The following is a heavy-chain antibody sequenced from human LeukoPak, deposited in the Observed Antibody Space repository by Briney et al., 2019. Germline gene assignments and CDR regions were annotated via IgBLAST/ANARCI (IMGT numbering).Heavy chain of an antibody. D-gene: IGHD6-13*01. CDR1: GYTLTELS. Sequence: ASVKVSCKVSGYTLTELSMHWVRQAPGKGLEWMGGFDPEDGETIYAQKFQGRVTMTRDTSISTAYMELSRLRSDDTAVYDCARGSRSSSWYFLDYWGQGTLVTVSS. V-gene: IGHV1-24*01. CDR3: ARGSRSSSWYFLDY. J-gene: IGHJ4*02. CDR2: FDPEDGET.